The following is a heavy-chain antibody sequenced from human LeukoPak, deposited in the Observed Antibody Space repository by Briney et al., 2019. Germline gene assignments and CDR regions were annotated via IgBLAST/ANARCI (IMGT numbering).Heavy chain of an antibody. Sequence: ASVKVSCKTSGYTFNGYYMHWVRQAPGQGLEWMGWINPNSGGTNYAPKFQGRVSMTRDTSISTAYMELSRLRSDDTAVYYCAREGPQRGYLVFDPWGQGTLVTVSS. CDR2: INPNSGGT. V-gene: IGHV1-2*02. CDR1: GYTFNGYY. D-gene: IGHD2-2*03. CDR3: AREGPQRGYLVFDP. J-gene: IGHJ5*02.